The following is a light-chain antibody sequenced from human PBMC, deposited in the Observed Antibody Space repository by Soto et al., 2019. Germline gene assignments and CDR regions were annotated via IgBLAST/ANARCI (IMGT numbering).Light chain of an antibody. V-gene: IGLV2-11*01. J-gene: IGLJ1*01. CDR1: SSDVGAYNY. CDR2: DVS. CDR3: QAWDSSTYV. Sequence: QSVLTQPRSVSGSPGQSVTISCTGTSSDVGAYNYVSWYQQHPGKAPKLMTYDVSKRPSGVPDRFSGSKSGNTASLTISGLQAEDEADYYCQAWDSSTYVFGTGTKVTVL.